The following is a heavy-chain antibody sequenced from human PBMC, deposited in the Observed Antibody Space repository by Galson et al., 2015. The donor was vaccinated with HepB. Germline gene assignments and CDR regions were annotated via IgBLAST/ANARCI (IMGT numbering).Heavy chain of an antibody. J-gene: IGHJ6*02. Sequence: SLRLSCAASGFTFSRYDMYWVRQATGEGLEWVSAIGTGGDTYYPGSVKGRFTISRENAKNSLYLQMNSLRAGDTAVYYCARSYYSEPSGYYGMDVWGQGTTVTVSS. D-gene: IGHD3-10*01. V-gene: IGHV3-13*01. CDR2: IGTGGDT. CDR3: ARSYYSEPSGYYGMDV. CDR1: GFTFSRYD.